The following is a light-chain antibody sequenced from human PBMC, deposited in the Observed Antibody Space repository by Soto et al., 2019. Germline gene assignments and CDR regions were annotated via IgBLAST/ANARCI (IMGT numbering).Light chain of an antibody. Sequence: EIVLTQSPATLSFSPGERATLSCRSSQSVSSYLAWYQQKPGQAPRLLIYGASTRATGIPARFSGSGSGTDFTLTISRVEPEDFAIYYCQQRSNWPPSITFGQGTRLEIK. CDR3: QQRSNWPPSIT. CDR2: GAS. V-gene: IGKV3-11*01. CDR1: QSVSSY. J-gene: IGKJ5*01.